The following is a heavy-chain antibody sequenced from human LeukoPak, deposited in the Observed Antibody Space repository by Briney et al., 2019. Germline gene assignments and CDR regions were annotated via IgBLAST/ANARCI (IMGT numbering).Heavy chain of an antibody. CDR2: ISSSGSTI. Sequence: GGSLRLSCAASGFTFSSYEMNWVRQAPGKGLEWVSYISSSGSTIYYADSVKGRFTISRDNAKNSLYLQMNSLRAEDTAVYYCASWYYDILTGYSPHDYWGQGTLVTVSS. D-gene: IGHD3-9*01. CDR3: ASWYYDILTGYSPHDY. J-gene: IGHJ4*02. V-gene: IGHV3-48*03. CDR1: GFTFSSYE.